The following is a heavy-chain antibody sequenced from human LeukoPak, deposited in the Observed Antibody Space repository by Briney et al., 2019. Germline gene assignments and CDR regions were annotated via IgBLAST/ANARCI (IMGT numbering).Heavy chain of an antibody. CDR1: GGSISSSNW. V-gene: IGHV4-4*02. CDR2: IYHSGST. CDR3: ARAGDSSGYYWNWFDP. J-gene: IGHJ5*02. D-gene: IGHD3-22*01. Sequence: SGTLSLTCAVSGGSISSSNWWSWVRQPPGKGLEWIGEIYHSGSTNYNPSLKSRVTISVDKSKNQFSLKLSSVTAADTAVYYCARAGDSSGYYWNWFDPWGQGTLVTVSS.